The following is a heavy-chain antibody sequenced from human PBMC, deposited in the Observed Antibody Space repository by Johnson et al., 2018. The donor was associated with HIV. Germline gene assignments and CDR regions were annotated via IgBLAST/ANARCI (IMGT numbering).Heavy chain of an antibody. V-gene: IGHV3-23*04. Sequence: QLVESGGGVVQPGRSLRLSCAASGFAFSSYAMTWVRQAPGKGLEWVSTISGSGGSTYYVDSVKGQFTISRDNSKNTLYLQMNSLRAEDTAIYYCAKGRYSSSWYLAGAFDIWGQGTMVTVSS. J-gene: IGHJ3*02. CDR3: AKGRYSSSWYLAGAFDI. CDR2: ISGSGGST. D-gene: IGHD6-13*01. CDR1: GFAFSSYA.